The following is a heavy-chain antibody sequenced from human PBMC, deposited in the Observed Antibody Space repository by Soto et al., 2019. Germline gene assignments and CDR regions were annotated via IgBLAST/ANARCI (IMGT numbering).Heavy chain of an antibody. Sequence: QVPLVQSGAEVKKPGASVKVSCKASGYTFTSYDINWVRQATGQGLEWMGWMNPNSGNTGYAQKFQGRVTMTRNTFISTAYMELSSLRSEDTAVYYCARGPGGSYYYYYYGMDVWGQGTTVTVSS. V-gene: IGHV1-8*01. CDR2: MNPNSGNT. CDR1: GYTFTSYD. J-gene: IGHJ6*02. D-gene: IGHD1-26*01. CDR3: ARGPGGSYYYYYYGMDV.